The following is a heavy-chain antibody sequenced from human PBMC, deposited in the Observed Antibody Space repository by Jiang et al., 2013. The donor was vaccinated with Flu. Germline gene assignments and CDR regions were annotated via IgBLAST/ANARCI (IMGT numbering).Heavy chain of an antibody. CDR3: ATTTRQVVNWFDP. D-gene: IGHD1-14*01. CDR1: GDTFNTFD. CDR2: MNPNTGDT. Sequence: SCKASGDTFNTFDINWVRQATGQGLEWMGWMNPNTGDTGYAQKFQGRVTMTRNTSISTAYMELNSLTSEDTAVYYCATTTRQVVNWFDPWGQGTLVTVSS. V-gene: IGHV1-8*01. J-gene: IGHJ5*02.